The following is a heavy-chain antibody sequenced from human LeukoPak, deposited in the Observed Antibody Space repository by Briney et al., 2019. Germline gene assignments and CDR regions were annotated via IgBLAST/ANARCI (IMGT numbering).Heavy chain of an antibody. CDR1: GFTFDDYG. Sequence: GGSLRLSCAASGFTFDDYGMSWVRQAPGKGLEWVSGINWNGGSTGYADSVKGRFTISRDNAKNSLYLQMNSLRAEDTALYYCSRKDPVGDYVWRGTLIPSYYYYMDVWGKGTTVTVSS. CDR2: INWNGGST. V-gene: IGHV3-20*04. D-gene: IGHD3-3*01. J-gene: IGHJ6*03. CDR3: SRKDPVGDYVWRGTLIPSYYYYMDV.